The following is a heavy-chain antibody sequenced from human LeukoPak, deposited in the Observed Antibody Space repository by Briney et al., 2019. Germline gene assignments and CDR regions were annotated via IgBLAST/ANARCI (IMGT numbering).Heavy chain of an antibody. CDR2: ISSSSSYI. V-gene: IGHV3-21*01. CDR3: ARDSGGYYDSSGYQNNWFDP. D-gene: IGHD3-22*01. CDR1: GLPFSNYN. Sequence: GGSLRLSCAASGLPFSNYNMNWVRQAPGKGLEWVSSISSSSSYIYYADSVKGRFTISRDNAKNSLYLQMNSLRAEDTAVYYCARDSGGYYDSSGYQNNWFDPWGQGTLVTVSS. J-gene: IGHJ5*02.